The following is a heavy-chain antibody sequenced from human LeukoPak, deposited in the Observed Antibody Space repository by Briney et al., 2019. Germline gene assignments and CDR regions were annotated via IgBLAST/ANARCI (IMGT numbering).Heavy chain of an antibody. CDR2: IYYSGST. V-gene: IGHV4-59*08. D-gene: IGHD2-2*01. CDR1: GGSISSYY. Sequence: SETLSLTCTVSGGSISSYYWSWIRQSSGKGLEYIGHIYYSGSTNYSPSLKSRVTISVDTSKNQFSLNLSSVTAADTAVYYCARRGFCTSTSCYVFDHWGQGTLATVSS. J-gene: IGHJ4*02. CDR3: ARRGFCTSTSCYVFDH.